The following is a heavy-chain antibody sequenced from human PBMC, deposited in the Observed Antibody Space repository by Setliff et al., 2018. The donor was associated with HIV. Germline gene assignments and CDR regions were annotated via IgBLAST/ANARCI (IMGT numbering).Heavy chain of an antibody. J-gene: IGHJ6*03. V-gene: IGHV1-46*02. CDR1: GYTFNNYY. D-gene: IGHD3-3*01. CDR2: INPSDNRT. CDR3: ARSAKSGAWTYYDFWSGYSYYYMDV. Sequence: ASVKVSCKASGYTFNNYYMHWVRQAPGQGLEWMGIINPSDNRTYYAQKFQGRVTMTRDTSTSSVYMELRSLRSEDTAVYYCARSAKSGAWTYYDFWSGYSYYYMDVWGKGTTVTVSS.